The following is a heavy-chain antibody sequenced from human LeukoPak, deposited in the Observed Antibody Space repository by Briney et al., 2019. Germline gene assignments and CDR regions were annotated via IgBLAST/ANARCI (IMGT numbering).Heavy chain of an antibody. CDR2: IYYSGST. CDR1: GGSISSSSYY. J-gene: IGHJ4*02. V-gene: IGHV4-39*07. CDR3: ASTVRGTQTEPFDY. Sequence: SETLSLTCTVSGGSISSSSYYWGWIRQPPGKGLEWIGSIYYSGSTYYNPSLKSRVTISVDTSKNQFSLKLSSVTAADTAVYYCASTVRGTQTEPFDYWGQGTLVTVSS. D-gene: IGHD3-10*01.